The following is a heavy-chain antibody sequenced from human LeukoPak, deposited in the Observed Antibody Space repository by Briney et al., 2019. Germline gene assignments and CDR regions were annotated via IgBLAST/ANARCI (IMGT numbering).Heavy chain of an antibody. CDR3: AKRGIQLWLPLDS. CDR1: GGSISSSSYY. CDR2: IYYSGST. D-gene: IGHD5-18*01. Sequence: SETLSLTCTVSGGSISSSSYYWGWIRQPPGKGLEWIGSIYYSGSTYYNPSLKSRVTISVDTSKNQFSLKLSSVTAADTAVYYCAKRGIQLWLPLDSWGQGTLVTVSS. V-gene: IGHV4-39*07. J-gene: IGHJ5*01.